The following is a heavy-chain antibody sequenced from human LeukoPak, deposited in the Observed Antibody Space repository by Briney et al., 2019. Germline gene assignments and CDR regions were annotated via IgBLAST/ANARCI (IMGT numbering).Heavy chain of an antibody. D-gene: IGHD2-2*01. Sequence: GESLKISCKGSGYSFTSYWIGWLRQMPGKGLEWMGIIYPGDSDTRYSPSFQGQVTISADKSISTAYLQWSSLKASDTAMYYCARPVRYCSSTSCYNDAFDIWGQGTMVTVSS. V-gene: IGHV5-51*01. CDR3: ARPVRYCSSTSCYNDAFDI. CDR1: GYSFTSYW. CDR2: IYPGDSDT. J-gene: IGHJ3*02.